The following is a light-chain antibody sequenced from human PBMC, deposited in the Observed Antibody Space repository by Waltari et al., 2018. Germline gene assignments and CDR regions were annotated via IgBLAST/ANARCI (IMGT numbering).Light chain of an antibody. CDR3: QQYYSIPYT. V-gene: IGKV4-1*01. CDR1: QSALYSSNNQNY. J-gene: IGKJ2*01. Sequence: DIVMTQSPDSLAVSLGERATINCKSSQSALYSSNNQNYLAWYQQKPGQPPKLLIYWASTRESGVPDRFSGSGSGTDFTLTISSLQAEDVAVYYCQQYYSIPYTFGQGTKLEIK. CDR2: WAS.